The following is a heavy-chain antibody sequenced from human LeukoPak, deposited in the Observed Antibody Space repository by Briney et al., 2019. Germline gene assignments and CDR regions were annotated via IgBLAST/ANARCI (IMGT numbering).Heavy chain of an antibody. CDR2: ISYDGSNK. Sequence: GGSLRLSCAASGFTFSSYGMHWVRQAPGKGLEWVAVISYDGSNKYYADSVKGRFTISRDNSKNTLYLQMNSLRAEDTAVYYCARGGYYDSSGSPHWGQGTLVTVSS. CDR3: ARGGYYDSSGSPH. CDR1: GFTFSSYG. D-gene: IGHD3-22*01. J-gene: IGHJ4*02. V-gene: IGHV3-30*03.